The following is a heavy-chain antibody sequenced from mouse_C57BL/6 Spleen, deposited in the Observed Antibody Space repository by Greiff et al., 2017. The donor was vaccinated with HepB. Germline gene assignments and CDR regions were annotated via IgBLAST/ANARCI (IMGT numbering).Heavy chain of an antibody. CDR3: ARGYYSNYGAMDY. D-gene: IGHD2-5*01. V-gene: IGHV1-55*01. CDR2: IYPGSGST. CDR1: GYTFTSYW. J-gene: IGHJ4*01. Sequence: QVQLQQPGAELVKPGASVKMSCKASGYTFTSYWITWVKQRPGQGLEWIGDIYPGSGSTNYNEKFKSKATLTADKSSSTAYMQLSSLTSEDSAVYFCARGYYSNYGAMDYWGQGTSVTVSS.